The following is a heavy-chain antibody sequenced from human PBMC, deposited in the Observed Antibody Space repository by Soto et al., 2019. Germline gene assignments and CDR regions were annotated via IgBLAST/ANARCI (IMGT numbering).Heavy chain of an antibody. CDR1: GGSISSYY. CDR3: ARSEAAATPFDY. CDR2: IYYSGST. V-gene: IGHV4-59*08. D-gene: IGHD2-15*01. J-gene: IGHJ4*02. Sequence: QVQLQESGPGLVKPSETLSLTCTVSGGSISSYYWSWIRQPPGKGLEWIGYIYYSGSTNYNPSLKGRVTISVDTSKNRFSLKLSSVTAADTAVYYCARSEAAATPFDYWGQGTLVTVYS.